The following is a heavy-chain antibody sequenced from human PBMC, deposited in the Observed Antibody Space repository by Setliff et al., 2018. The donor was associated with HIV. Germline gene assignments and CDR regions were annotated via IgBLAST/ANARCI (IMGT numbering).Heavy chain of an antibody. J-gene: IGHJ4*02. D-gene: IGHD6-19*01. CDR2: IYTSGSP. CDR1: GGSVNSGNYH. Sequence: SSETLSLTCSVSGGSVNSGNYHWAWIRQPAGKGLEWIGHIYTSGSPHYKSSLTSRLTISLDTSRNQFSLKLTSVTAADSATYYCARWVYNSAWSLDYWGQGTLVTVS. CDR3: ARWVYNSAWSLDY. V-gene: IGHV4-61*09.